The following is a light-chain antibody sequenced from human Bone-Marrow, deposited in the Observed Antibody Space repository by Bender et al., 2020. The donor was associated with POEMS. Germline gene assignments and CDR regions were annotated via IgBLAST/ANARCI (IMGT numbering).Light chain of an antibody. V-gene: IGLV1-40*01. CDR2: GDH. CDR1: SSNIGAGYL. Sequence: QSVLTQPPSVSGAPGQRVIISCTGSSSNIGAGYLVHWYQHLPGTAPRLLIFGDHNRPSGVPDRFSASKSGASASLAITGLQTEDETDYYCQSFDSSLTAYIFGSGTRVTVL. J-gene: IGLJ1*01. CDR3: QSFDSSLTAYI.